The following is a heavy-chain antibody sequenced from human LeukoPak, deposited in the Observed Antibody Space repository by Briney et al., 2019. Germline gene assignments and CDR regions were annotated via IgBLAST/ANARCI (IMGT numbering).Heavy chain of an antibody. CDR1: GFTFSSYG. CDR3: AKVGLIAARPFFDY. J-gene: IGHJ4*02. V-gene: IGHV3-30*02. CDR2: IRYDGSNK. Sequence: PGGSLRLSCAASGFTFSSYGMHWVRQAPGKGLEWVAFIRYDGSNKYYADSVKGRFTISRDNSKNTLYLQMNSLRPEDTAVYYCAKVGLIAARPFFDYWGQGTLVTVSS. D-gene: IGHD6-6*01.